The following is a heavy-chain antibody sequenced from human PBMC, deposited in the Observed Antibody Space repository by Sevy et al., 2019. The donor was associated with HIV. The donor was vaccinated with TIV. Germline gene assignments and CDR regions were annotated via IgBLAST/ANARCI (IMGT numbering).Heavy chain of an antibody. CDR1: GFTFSSYG. CDR2: ISYDGSNK. Sequence: GGSLRLSCAASGFTFSSYGMHWVCQAPGKGLEWVAVISYDGSNKYYADSVKGRFTISRDNSKNTLYLQMNSLRAEDTAVYYCANSASNGGVLDYWGQGTLVTVSS. V-gene: IGHV3-30*18. CDR3: ANSASNGGVLDY. D-gene: IGHD2-8*01. J-gene: IGHJ4*02.